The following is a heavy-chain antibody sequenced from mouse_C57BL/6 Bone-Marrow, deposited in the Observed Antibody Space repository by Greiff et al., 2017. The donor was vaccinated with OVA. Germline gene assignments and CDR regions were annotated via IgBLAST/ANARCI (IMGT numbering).Heavy chain of an antibody. Sequence: QVQLQQSGAELVRPGASVKLSCKASGYTFTDYYINWVKQRPGQGLEWIARIYPGSGNTYYNEKFKGKATLTAEKSSSTAYMQLSSLTSEDSDVYFCAREIYYGNFDVWGTGTTVTVSS. D-gene: IGHD2-1*01. CDR1: GYTFTDYY. V-gene: IGHV1-76*01. CDR2: IYPGSGNT. CDR3: AREIYYGNFDV. J-gene: IGHJ1*03.